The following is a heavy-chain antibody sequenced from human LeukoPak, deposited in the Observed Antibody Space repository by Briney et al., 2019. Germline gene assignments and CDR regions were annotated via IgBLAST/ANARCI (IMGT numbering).Heavy chain of an antibody. Sequence: EGSLRLSCAASGFTFSSYSMNWVRQASGKGLEWVSSISSSSSYIYYADSVKGRFTISRDNAKNSLYLQMNSLRAEDTAVYYCARVFVVVTADYYYGMDVWGKGTTVTVSS. J-gene: IGHJ6*04. CDR2: ISSSSSYI. D-gene: IGHD2-21*02. V-gene: IGHV3-21*01. CDR3: ARVFVVVTADYYYGMDV. CDR1: GFTFSSYS.